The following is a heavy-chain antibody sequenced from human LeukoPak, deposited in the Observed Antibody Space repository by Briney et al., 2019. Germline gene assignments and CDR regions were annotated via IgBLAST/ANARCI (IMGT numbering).Heavy chain of an antibody. Sequence: GGSLRLSCAASGFTFSSYAMYWVRQAPGKGLEYVSAISSNGGSTYYANSVKGRFTISRDNSKNTLYLQMNSLRAEDTAVYYCAKDPRGYSYGQNWFDPWGQGTLVTVSS. V-gene: IGHV3-64*01. J-gene: IGHJ5*02. CDR2: ISSNGGST. CDR3: AKDPRGYSYGQNWFDP. D-gene: IGHD5-18*01. CDR1: GFTFSSYA.